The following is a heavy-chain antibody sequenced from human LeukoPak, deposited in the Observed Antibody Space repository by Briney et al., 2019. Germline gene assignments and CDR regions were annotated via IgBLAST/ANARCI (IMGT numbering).Heavy chain of an antibody. V-gene: IGHV4-59*08. Sequence: SETLSLTCTVSGDSVTTYYWSWIRQPPGKGLEWLGYVYYSGSATYNPSLKSRVTISVDTSKNQFSLKLSSVTAADTAVYYCARLRYSYGSKTDYWGQGTLVTVSS. CDR1: GDSVTTYY. CDR2: VYYSGSA. D-gene: IGHD5-18*01. CDR3: ARLRYSYGSKTDY. J-gene: IGHJ4*02.